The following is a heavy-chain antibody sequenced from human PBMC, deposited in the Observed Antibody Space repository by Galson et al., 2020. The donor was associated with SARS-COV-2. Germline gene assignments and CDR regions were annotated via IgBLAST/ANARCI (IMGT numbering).Heavy chain of an antibody. CDR2: IYSGGST. D-gene: IGHD2-2*02. V-gene: IGHV3-66*01. CDR3: ARDERYCSSTGCYRVEAFDI. J-gene: IGHJ3*02. CDR1: GFTVSSNY. Sequence: QAGGSLRLSCAASGFTVSSNYMSWVRQAPGKGLEWVSVIYSGGSTYYADSVKGRFTISRDNSKNTLYLQMNSLRAEDTAVYYCARDERYCSSTGCYRVEAFDIWGQGTMVTVSS.